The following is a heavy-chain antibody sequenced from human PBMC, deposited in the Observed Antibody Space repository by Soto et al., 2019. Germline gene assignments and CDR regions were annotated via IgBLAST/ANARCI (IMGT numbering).Heavy chain of an antibody. Sequence: SDTLSLTCAVSCYSINSDYYWGWIRQPPGKGLEWIGSVDHSGRTYYSPSLRSRLTIFIDTSKNQFSLRLTSVTAADTAMYFCAKKGYYPSGKINLFDSWGPGTLVTVSS. J-gene: IGHJ4*02. V-gene: IGHV4-38-2*01. D-gene: IGHD3-10*01. CDR2: VDHSGRT. CDR3: AKKGYYPSGKINLFDS. CDR1: CYSINSDYY.